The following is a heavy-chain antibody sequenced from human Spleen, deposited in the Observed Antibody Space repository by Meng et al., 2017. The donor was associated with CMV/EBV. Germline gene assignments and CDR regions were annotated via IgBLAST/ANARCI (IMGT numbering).Heavy chain of an antibody. J-gene: IGHJ4*02. Sequence: GGSLRLSCAASGFTLNNAWMSWVRQAPGKGLEWVGRIRSESNSGTTDYAAPVKGRFSISRDNSKKTLYLQMNSLKTEDTAVYYCTTKLRFVQWFQELDEEYWGQGTLVTVSS. CDR3: TTKLRFVQWFQELDEEY. CDR2: IRSESNSGTT. D-gene: IGHD3-3*01. CDR1: GFTLNNAW. V-gene: IGHV3-15*01.